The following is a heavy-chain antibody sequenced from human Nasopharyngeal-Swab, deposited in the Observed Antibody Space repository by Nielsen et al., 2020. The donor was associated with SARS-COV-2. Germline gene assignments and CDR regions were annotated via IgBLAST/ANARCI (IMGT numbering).Heavy chain of an antibody. V-gene: IGHV2-70*01. Sequence: SGPTLVKPTQTLTLTCTFSGFPLSASGMCVTWIRQTPGKALEWLALINWDDHKYYSTSLRTRLNISKGTSKNQVVLTMTNMDPVDTGTYYCARMYSTGYYYYGMDVWGQGTTVTVSS. CDR1: GFPLSASGMC. CDR3: ARMYSTGYYYYGMDV. J-gene: IGHJ6*02. D-gene: IGHD3-10*01. CDR2: INWDDHK.